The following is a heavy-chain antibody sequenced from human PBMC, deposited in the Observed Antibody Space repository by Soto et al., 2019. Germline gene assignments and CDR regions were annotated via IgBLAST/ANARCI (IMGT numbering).Heavy chain of an antibody. Sequence: QVQLVQSGAEVKKPGSSVKVSCKASGGTFSSYAISWVRQAPGQGLEWMGGITPIFGTANYAQKFQGRVTITADECPSTDYMELSNLRSEDTAVYYCARDPLYSNYYDSSGYNAYWGQGTLGTVSS. D-gene: IGHD3-22*01. V-gene: IGHV1-69*01. CDR3: ARDPLYSNYYDSSGYNAY. CDR2: ITPIFGTA. CDR1: GGTFSSYA. J-gene: IGHJ4*02.